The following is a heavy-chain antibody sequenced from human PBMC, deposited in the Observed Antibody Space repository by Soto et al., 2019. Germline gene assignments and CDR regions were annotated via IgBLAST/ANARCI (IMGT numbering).Heavy chain of an antibody. CDR1: GYTFTGYY. CDR2: INPNSGGT. CDR3: ARETSGSYYIGFDY. V-gene: IGHV1-2*04. D-gene: IGHD3-10*01. J-gene: IGHJ4*02. Sequence: GASVKVSCKASGYTFTGYYMHWVRQAPGQGLEWMGWINPNSGGTNYAQKFQGWVTMTRDTSISTAYMELSRLRSDDTAVYYCARETSGSYYIGFDYWGQGTLVTVSS.